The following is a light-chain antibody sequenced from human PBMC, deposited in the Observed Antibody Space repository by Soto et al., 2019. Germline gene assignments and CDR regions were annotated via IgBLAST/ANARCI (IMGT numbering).Light chain of an antibody. Sequence: IQMTQSPSSLSASVGDRVTIPCRASQGISNYLAWYQQKPGKVPKLLIYAASTLQSGVPSRFSGSGSGTDFTLTISSLQPEDVATYYCQKYNSAPWTFGQGTKVDIK. CDR3: QKYNSAPWT. J-gene: IGKJ1*01. CDR2: AAS. V-gene: IGKV1-27*01. CDR1: QGISNY.